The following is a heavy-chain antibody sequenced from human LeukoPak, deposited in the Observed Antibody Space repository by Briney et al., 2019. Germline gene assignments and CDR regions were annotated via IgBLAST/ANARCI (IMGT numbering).Heavy chain of an antibody. CDR2: ISGSGGST. CDR1: GFTFSSYA. J-gene: IGHJ4*02. D-gene: IGHD5-18*01. CDR3: AKDPAMANEYYFDY. Sequence: GGSLRLSCAASGFTFSSYAMSWVRQAPGKGLEWVSAISGSGGSTYYADSMKGRFTISRDNSKNMLYLQMNSLRAEDTAVYYCAKDPAMANEYYFDYWGQGTLVTVSS. V-gene: IGHV3-23*01.